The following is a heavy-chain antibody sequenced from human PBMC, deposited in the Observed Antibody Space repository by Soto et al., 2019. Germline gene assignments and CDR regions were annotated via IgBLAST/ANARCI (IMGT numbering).Heavy chain of an antibody. CDR1: GYTYTSYG. J-gene: IGHJ4*02. CDR2: ISAYNGNT. V-gene: IGHV1-18*01. Sequence: ASVTVCCKDSGYTYTSYGISWVRQAPGQGLERMGWISAYNGNTNYAQKLQGRVTMTTDTSTSTAYMELRSLRSDDTAVYYCARLAPYYDFWSGPFDYWGQGTLVTSPQ. D-gene: IGHD3-3*01. CDR3: ARLAPYYDFWSGPFDY.